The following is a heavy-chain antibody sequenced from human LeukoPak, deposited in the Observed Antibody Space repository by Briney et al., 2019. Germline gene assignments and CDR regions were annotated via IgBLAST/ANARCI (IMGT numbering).Heavy chain of an antibody. CDR1: GFTFSSYW. D-gene: IGHD6-13*01. J-gene: IGHJ5*02. CDR2: IKQVGSEK. V-gene: IGHV3-7*01. Sequence: PGGSLRLSCAASGFTFSSYWMSWVRQAPGRGLEWVANIKQVGSEKYYVDSVKGRFTISRDNAKNSLYLQMNSLRAEYTAVYYCARDMYSSSWVCFDPWGQGTLVTVSS. CDR3: ARDMYSSSWVCFDP.